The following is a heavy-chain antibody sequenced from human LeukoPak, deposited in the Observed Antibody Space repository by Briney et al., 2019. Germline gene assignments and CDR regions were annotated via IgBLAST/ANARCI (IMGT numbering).Heavy chain of an antibody. CDR1: GFTVSSTY. J-gene: IGHJ4*02. CDR3: ATSSGWYEQFDY. Sequence: AGGSLRLSCVASGFTVSSTYMTWVRQAPGKGLEWVSVLYSGGGPHYADSVRGRFTISRDNSKSTLYLQMNNLKTEDTAVYYCATSSGWYEQFDYWGQGTLVTVSS. D-gene: IGHD6-19*01. V-gene: IGHV3-53*01. CDR2: LYSGGGP.